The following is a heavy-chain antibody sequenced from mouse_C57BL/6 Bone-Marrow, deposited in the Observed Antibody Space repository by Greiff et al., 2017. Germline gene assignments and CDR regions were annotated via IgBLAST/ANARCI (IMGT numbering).Heavy chain of an antibody. J-gene: IGHJ4*01. CDR2: IYPGSGST. V-gene: IGHV1-55*01. CDR3: ARGDGYYVYYAMDY. D-gene: IGHD2-3*01. Sequence: QVQLQQPGAELVKPGASVKMSCKASGYTFTSYWITWVKQRPGQGLEWIGDIYPGSGSTNYNEKFKSKATLTVDTSSSTAYMQLSSLTSEYSAVYYCARGDGYYVYYAMDYWGQGTSVTVSS. CDR1: GYTFTSYW.